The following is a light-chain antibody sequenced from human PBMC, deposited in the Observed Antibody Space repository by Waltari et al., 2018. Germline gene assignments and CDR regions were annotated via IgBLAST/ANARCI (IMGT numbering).Light chain of an antibody. J-gene: IGLJ2*01. Sequence: QSALTQAASVSGSLGSSITISCTGTTNYVGAYALCSSYQQHPGKAPRLIIYAVTERPSGVSNRFSGSKSGNTASLTISGLQAEDEADYHCCSYAGGRTYVVFGGGTKLTVL. CDR3: CSYAGGRTYVV. CDR1: TNYVGAYAL. CDR2: AVT. V-gene: IGLV2-23*02.